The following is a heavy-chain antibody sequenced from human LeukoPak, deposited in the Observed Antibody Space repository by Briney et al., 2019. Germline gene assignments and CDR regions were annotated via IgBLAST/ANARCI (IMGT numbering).Heavy chain of an antibody. CDR3: ARDYCSSTSCLFDY. D-gene: IGHD2-2*01. J-gene: IGHJ4*02. CDR2: IIPIFGTA. CDR1: GGTFSSYA. V-gene: IGHV1-69*13. Sequence: SVKVSRKASGGTFSSYAISWARQAPGQGLEWMGGIIPIFGTANYAQKFQGRVTTTADESTSTAYMELSSLRSEDTAVYYCARDYCSSTSCLFDYWGQGTLVTVSS.